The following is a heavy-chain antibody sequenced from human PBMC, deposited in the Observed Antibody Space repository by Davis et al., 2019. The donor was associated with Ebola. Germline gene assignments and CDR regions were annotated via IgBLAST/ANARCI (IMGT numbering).Heavy chain of an antibody. CDR3: ARHLSYGGNPSKYYFDY. Sequence: MPSETLSLTCTVSGASISSYYWSWIRQPPGKGLEWIGYIYYSGSSNYNPSLKSRVTISVATSKNQFSLKLSSVTAADTAVYYCARHLSYGGNPSKYYFDYWGQGTLVTVSS. D-gene: IGHD4-23*01. V-gene: IGHV4-59*08. CDR2: IYYSGSS. CDR1: GASISSYY. J-gene: IGHJ4*02.